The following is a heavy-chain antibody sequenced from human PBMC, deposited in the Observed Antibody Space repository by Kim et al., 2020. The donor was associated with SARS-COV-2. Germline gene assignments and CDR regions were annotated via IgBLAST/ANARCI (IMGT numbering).Heavy chain of an antibody. CDR2: IHYSGST. CDR1: GASISSSSYY. Sequence: SETLSLTCTVSGASISSSSYYWGWIRQPPGKGLEWIGSIHYSGSTYYNQSHMSRVTISVDTSKNQFSLKLSSVTAADTAVYYCARHLRRWLQLSGQTFDYWGQGTLVTVSS. CDR3: ARHLRRWLQLSGQTFDY. J-gene: IGHJ4*02. D-gene: IGHD5-12*01. V-gene: IGHV4-39*01.